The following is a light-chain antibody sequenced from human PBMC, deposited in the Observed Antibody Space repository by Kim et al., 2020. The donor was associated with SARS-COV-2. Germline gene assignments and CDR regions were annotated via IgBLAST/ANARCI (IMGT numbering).Light chain of an antibody. CDR1: QDINRY. CDR2: TAS. J-gene: IGKJ1*01. Sequence: DIQMTQSPSSLSASVGDRVTITCRASQDINRYLNWYQQKPGKAPKLLIYTASSLQSGVPSRFTGSGSETDFTLTISSLQPEDFATYYCQQSYSAPRTFGQWTKVDIK. CDR3: QQSYSAPRT. V-gene: IGKV1-39*01.